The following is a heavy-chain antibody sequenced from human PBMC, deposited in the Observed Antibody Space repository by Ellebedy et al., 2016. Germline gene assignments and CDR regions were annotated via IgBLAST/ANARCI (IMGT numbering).Heavy chain of an antibody. CDR3: ARREAVAGIVY. J-gene: IGHJ4*02. V-gene: IGHV4-39*01. Sequence: SETLSLXXTVSGGSISSSSYYWGWIRQPPGKGLEWIGSIYYSGSTYYNPSLKSRVTISVDTSKNQFSLKLSSVTAADTAVYYCARREAVAGIVYWGQGTLVTVSS. D-gene: IGHD6-19*01. CDR1: GGSISSSSYY. CDR2: IYYSGST.